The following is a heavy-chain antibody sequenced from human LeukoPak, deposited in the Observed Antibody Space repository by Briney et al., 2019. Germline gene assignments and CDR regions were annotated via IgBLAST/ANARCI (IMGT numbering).Heavy chain of an antibody. Sequence: PGGSLRLSCAASGFTFSSYRMHCVRQPTGKGLEWVSSISSSSSYIYYAHSVKGRFTISSVNAQNSPYLQMNSLRAQDTALHYCARAGSLVVAGTYYWGQGTLVTVSS. V-gene: IGHV3-21*01. CDR1: GFTFSSYR. D-gene: IGHD6-19*01. CDR3: ARAGSLVVAGTYY. CDR2: ISSSSSYI. J-gene: IGHJ4*02.